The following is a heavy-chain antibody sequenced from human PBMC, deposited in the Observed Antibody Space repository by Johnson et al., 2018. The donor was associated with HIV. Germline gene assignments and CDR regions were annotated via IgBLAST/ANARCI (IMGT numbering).Heavy chain of an antibody. J-gene: IGHJ3*02. V-gene: IGHV3-9*01. CDR1: GFTFSTYG. D-gene: IGHD6-6*01. Sequence: EVQLVESGGGVVQPGRSLRLPCAASGFTFSTYGMHWVRQAPGKGLEWVSGISWNSGSIGYADSVKGRFTISRDNAKNSLYLQMNSLRAEDTAVYYCAKVLGYSSSSRDAFDIWGQGTMVTVSS. CDR3: AKVLGYSSSSRDAFDI. CDR2: ISWNSGSI.